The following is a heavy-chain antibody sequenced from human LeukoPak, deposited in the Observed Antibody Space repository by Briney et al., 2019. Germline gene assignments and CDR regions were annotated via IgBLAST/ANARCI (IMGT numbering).Heavy chain of an antibody. CDR2: LFYSGST. Sequence: PSETLSLTCAVYGGSFSGYYWSWIRQPPGKGLEYIGNLFYSGSTYRNPSLMTRVTISVDTSKNQFSLKLGSLTAADTAVYFCARASSSSVGSAFDVWGQGKMVTVSS. V-gene: IGHV4-34*12. J-gene: IGHJ3*01. CDR3: ARASSSSVGSAFDV. CDR1: GGSFSGYY. D-gene: IGHD6-6*01.